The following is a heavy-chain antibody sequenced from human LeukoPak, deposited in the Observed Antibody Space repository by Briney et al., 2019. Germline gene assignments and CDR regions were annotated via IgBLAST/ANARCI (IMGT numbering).Heavy chain of an antibody. J-gene: IGHJ3*02. CDR1: GFTFSDYY. CDR2: ISSSSSYT. CDR3: ARATTTVVTPGAFDI. Sequence: GGSLRLSCAASGFTFSDYYMSWIRQAPGKGLECVSYISSSSSYTNYADSVKGRFTISRDNAKNSLYLQMNSLRAEDTAVYYCARATTTVVTPGAFDIWGQGTMVTVSS. V-gene: IGHV3-11*05. D-gene: IGHD4-23*01.